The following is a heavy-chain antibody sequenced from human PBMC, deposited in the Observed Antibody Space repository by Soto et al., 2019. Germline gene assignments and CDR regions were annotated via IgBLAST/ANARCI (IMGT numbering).Heavy chain of an antibody. Sequence: GGSLRLSCAASGFTFSSYAMSWVRQAPGKGLEWVSAISGSGGSTFYADSVKGRFTISRDNSKNTLYRQMNSLRAEDTAVYYCAKDITIFGVVTGLGGYFDYCGQGTLVTVSS. J-gene: IGHJ4*02. D-gene: IGHD3-3*01. CDR3: AKDITIFGVVTGLGGYFDY. V-gene: IGHV3-23*01. CDR2: ISGSGGST. CDR1: GFTFSSYA.